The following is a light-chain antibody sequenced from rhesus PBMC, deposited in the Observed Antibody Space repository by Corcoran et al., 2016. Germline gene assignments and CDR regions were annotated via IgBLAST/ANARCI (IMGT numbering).Light chain of an antibody. CDR2: FAS. Sequence: DTVMTQTPLSLPVTPGEPASISCRSSQSLLHSDGNTYLYWYLKKPGQSPQLLVDFASSRASGVPDRFSGSGSGTYFTLRISRVEAEDIGIYHCMQGTHLPWTFGQGTKVEIK. J-gene: IGKJ1*01. V-gene: IGKV2-91*01. CDR3: MQGTHLPWT. CDR1: QSLLHSDGNTY.